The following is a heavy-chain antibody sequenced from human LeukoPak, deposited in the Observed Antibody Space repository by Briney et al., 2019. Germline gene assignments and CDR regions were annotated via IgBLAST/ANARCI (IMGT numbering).Heavy chain of an antibody. V-gene: IGHV3-21*01. CDR3: ARGIVAAGNIDF. CDR2: ISSGSSYI. CDR1: GFTFSSYS. J-gene: IGHJ4*02. Sequence: PGGSLRLSCAASGFTFSSYSMNWVRQAPGKGLEWVPSISSGSSYIYYADSVMGRFTISRDNAKNSLYLQMNSLRAEDTAVYYCARGIVAAGNIDFWGQGTLVTVSS. D-gene: IGHD6-13*01.